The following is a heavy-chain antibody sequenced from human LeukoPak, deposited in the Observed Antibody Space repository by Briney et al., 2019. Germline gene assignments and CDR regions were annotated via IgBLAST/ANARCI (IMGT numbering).Heavy chain of an antibody. J-gene: IGHJ4*02. CDR3: AREGVDTAMALSY. V-gene: IGHV4-59*01. Sequence: KPSETLSLTCTVSGGSISSYYWSWIRQPPGKGLEWIGYIYYSGSTNYNPSLKSRVTMSVDTSKNQFSLKLSSVTAADTAVYYCAREGVDTAMALSYWGQGTLVTVSS. CDR1: GGSISSYY. D-gene: IGHD5-18*01. CDR2: IYYSGST.